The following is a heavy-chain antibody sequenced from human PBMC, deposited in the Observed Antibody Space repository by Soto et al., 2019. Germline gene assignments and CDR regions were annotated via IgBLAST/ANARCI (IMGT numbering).Heavy chain of an antibody. CDR3: ARGPFLEWLFDY. CDR2: IYYSGST. V-gene: IGHV4-31*03. J-gene: IGHJ4*02. Sequence: TLSLTCTVSGGSISSGGYYWSWIRQHPGKGLEWIGYIYYSGSTYYNPSLKSRVTISVDTSKNQFSLKLSSVTAADTAVYYCARGPFLEWLFDYWGQGTLVTVSS. D-gene: IGHD3-3*02. CDR1: GGSISSGGYY.